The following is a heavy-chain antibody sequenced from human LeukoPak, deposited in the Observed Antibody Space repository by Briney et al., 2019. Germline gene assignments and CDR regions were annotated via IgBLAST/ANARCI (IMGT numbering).Heavy chain of an antibody. CDR1: GYSFTNHY. Sequence: GESLKISCKGSGYSFTNHYIGWVRLMPGKGLEWMGIIYPGDSDTRYSPSIQGQVTISADKSISTAYLQWSSLKASDTVMYYCARRGYGSGNYYYPNWGQGTLVTVSS. J-gene: IGHJ4*02. V-gene: IGHV5-51*01. D-gene: IGHD3-10*01. CDR3: ARRGYGSGNYYYPN. CDR2: IYPGDSDT.